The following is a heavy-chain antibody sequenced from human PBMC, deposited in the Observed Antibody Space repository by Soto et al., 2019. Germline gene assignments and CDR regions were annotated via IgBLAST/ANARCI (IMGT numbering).Heavy chain of an antibody. CDR3: ARGDYGDYGYYFDY. V-gene: IGHV3-48*03. Sequence: EVQLVESGGGLVQPGGSLRLSCAASGFTFRTYEMNWVRQAPGKGLEWISYISSSDNTIFYADSVKGRFTISRDNAKNSLFLQMNSLRAEDTAVYYCARGDYGDYGYYFDYWGQGTLVTVSS. CDR1: GFTFRTYE. D-gene: IGHD4-17*01. J-gene: IGHJ4*02. CDR2: ISSSDNTI.